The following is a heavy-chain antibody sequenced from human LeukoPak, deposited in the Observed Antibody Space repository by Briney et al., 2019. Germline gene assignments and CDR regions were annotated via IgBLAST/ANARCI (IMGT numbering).Heavy chain of an antibody. V-gene: IGHV3-23*01. CDR2: ISGSGGST. Sequence: PGGSLRLSCAASGFTLSSYAMSWVRQAPGKGLEWVSAISGSGGSTYYADSVKGRFTISRDNSKNTLYLQMNSLRAEDTAVYYCAKGIVGDRYEPLYYYGMDVWGQGTTVTVSS. J-gene: IGHJ6*02. CDR1: GFTLSSYA. D-gene: IGHD1-26*01. CDR3: AKGIVGDRYEPLYYYGMDV.